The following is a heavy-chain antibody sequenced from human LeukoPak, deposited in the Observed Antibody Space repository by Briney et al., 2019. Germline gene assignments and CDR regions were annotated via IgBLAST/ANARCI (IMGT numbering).Heavy chain of an antibody. J-gene: IGHJ4*02. CDR1: GFTFSDYY. CDR2: ISGAGSDT. D-gene: IGHD6-6*01. Sequence: PGGSLRLSCAASGFTFSDYYMTWIRQAPGKGLEWLSYISGAGSDTNSAGSVKGRFTNSRDNAKNSLHLQINSLRADDTAFYYCARGEFSNIYYGQGTLVTVSS. V-gene: IGHV3-11*05. CDR3: ARGEFSNIY.